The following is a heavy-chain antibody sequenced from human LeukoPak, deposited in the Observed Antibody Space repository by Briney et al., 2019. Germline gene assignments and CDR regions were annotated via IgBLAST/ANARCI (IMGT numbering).Heavy chain of an antibody. CDR3: AKSRNFGYDY. D-gene: IGHD3-10*01. CDR2: IKQDGSEK. J-gene: IGHJ4*02. Sequence: GGSLRLSCAASGFIFSNYWMNWVRQFPGKGLEWVASIKQDGSEKYYVESVKCRFTISRDNAKNSLYLQMNSLRADDTAMYYCAKSRNFGYDYWGQGTLVTVSS. CDR1: GFIFSNYW. V-gene: IGHV3-7*05.